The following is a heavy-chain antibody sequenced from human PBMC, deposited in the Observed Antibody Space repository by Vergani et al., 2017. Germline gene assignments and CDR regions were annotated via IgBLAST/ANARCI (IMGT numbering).Heavy chain of an antibody. CDR1: GYTFTSYD. J-gene: IGHJ4*02. V-gene: IGHV1-8*01. CDR3: ARGWRDCSSTSCSDYFDY. D-gene: IGHD2-2*01. CDR2: MNPNSGNT. Sequence: QVQLVQSGAEVKKPGASVKVSCKASGYTFTSYDINWVRQATGQGLEGMGWMNPNSGNTGYAQKFQGRVTMTRNTSISTAYMELGILRSEDTALYYCARGWRDCSSTSCSDYFDYWGQGTLVTVSS.